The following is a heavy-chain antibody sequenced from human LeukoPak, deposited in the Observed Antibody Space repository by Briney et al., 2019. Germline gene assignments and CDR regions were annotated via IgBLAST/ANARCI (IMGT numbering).Heavy chain of an antibody. CDR3: ARGLRSDPDAFDI. Sequence: SETLSLTCAVYGVSFSGYYWSWIRQPPGKGLEWIGEINHSGSTNYNPSLKSRVTISVDTSKNQFSLKLSSVTAADTAVYYCARGLRSDPDAFDIWGQGTWSPSLQ. V-gene: IGHV4-34*01. CDR1: GVSFSGYY. CDR2: INHSGST. J-gene: IGHJ3*02.